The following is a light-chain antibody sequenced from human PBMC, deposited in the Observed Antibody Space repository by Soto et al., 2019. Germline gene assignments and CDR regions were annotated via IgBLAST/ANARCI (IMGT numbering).Light chain of an antibody. J-gene: IGLJ1*01. V-gene: IGLV2-8*01. CDR2: EVS. CDR3: SSYAVTNIFV. CDR1: SSDVGGYNY. Sequence: QSLLTNPPSSSGSPGQSVTISCTGTSSDVGGYNYVSWYQQHPGKAPKVIIYEVSKRPSGVPDRFSGSKSGSTASLTVSGLQAEDEADYYCSSYAVTNIFVFGTGTKVTVL.